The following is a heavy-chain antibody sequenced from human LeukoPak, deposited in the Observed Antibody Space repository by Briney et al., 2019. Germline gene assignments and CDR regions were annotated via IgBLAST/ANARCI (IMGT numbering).Heavy chain of an antibody. CDR3: ARGRGSSSWYFDY. D-gene: IGHD6-13*01. CDR1: GGSISSGGYY. J-gene: IGHJ4*02. CDR2: IYYSGST. V-gene: IGHV4-31*03. Sequence: SETLSLTCTVSGGSISSGGYYWSWIRQHPGKGLEWIGYIYYSGSTYYNPSLKSRVTISVDTSKNQFSLKLSSVTAADTAVYYCARGRGSSSWYFDYWGQGTLVTVSS.